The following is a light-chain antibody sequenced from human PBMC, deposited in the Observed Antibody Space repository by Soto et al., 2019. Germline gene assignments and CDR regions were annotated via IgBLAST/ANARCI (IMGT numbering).Light chain of an antibody. CDR2: DVS. V-gene: IGLV2-14*01. CDR3: CSYTTSSTYV. J-gene: IGLJ1*01. CDR1: SSDVGGYNY. Sequence: QSVLTQPASVSGSPGQWITISCTGTSSDVGGYNYVSWYQQHPGKAPKLMIYDVSNRPSGVSNRFSGSTSGNTASLTISGLQAEDEADYYCCSYTTSSTYVFGPGTKLTVL.